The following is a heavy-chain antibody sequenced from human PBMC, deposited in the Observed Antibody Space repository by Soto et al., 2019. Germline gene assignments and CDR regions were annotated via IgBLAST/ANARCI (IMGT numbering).Heavy chain of an antibody. CDR3: ARDFATGIYYYYYGMAV. D-gene: IGHD1-1*01. CDR2: IIPIFGTA. J-gene: IGHJ6*02. V-gene: IGHV1-69*13. Sequence: SVKVSCKASGGTFSSYAISWVRQAPGQGLEWMGGIIPIFGTANYAQKFQGRVTITADESTSTAYMELSSLRSEDTAVYYCARDFATGIYYYYYGMAVWGQGTRVTVSS. CDR1: GGTFSSYA.